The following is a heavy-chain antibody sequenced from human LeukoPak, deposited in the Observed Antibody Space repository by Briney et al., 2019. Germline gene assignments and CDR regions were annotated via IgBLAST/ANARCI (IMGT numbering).Heavy chain of an antibody. Sequence: SQTLSLTCNVSGVSVSDGRYYWTWIRQHPGKGLEWIGYKYYSGSAKYNPSLKSRLTISIDTSKNQFSLQLSSVTAGDTATYYCATPYCSSISCLDVFNMWGQGTRVTVSS. V-gene: IGHV4-31*03. J-gene: IGHJ3*02. D-gene: IGHD2-2*01. CDR3: ATPYCSSISCLDVFNM. CDR1: GVSVSDGRYY. CDR2: KYYSGSA.